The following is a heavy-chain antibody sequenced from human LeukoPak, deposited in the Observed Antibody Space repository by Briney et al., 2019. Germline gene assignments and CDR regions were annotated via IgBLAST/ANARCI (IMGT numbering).Heavy chain of an antibody. Sequence: SETLSLTCTVSGGSISTAGYYWSWLRQPPGKDLEWTGYIYHTETTYYSPSLKSRVTISVDTSKNQFSLKLSSVTAADTAVYYCARVWVRVPGYSSGWPYYFDYWGQGTLVTVSS. J-gene: IGHJ4*02. CDR1: GGSISTAGYY. CDR3: ARVWVRVPGYSSGWPYYFDY. D-gene: IGHD6-19*01. V-gene: IGHV4-30-2*01. CDR2: IYHTETT.